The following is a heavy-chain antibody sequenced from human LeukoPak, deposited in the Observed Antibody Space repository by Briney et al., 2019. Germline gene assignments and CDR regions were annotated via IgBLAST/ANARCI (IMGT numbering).Heavy chain of an antibody. CDR3: ARDGRYRSSSPQFIYYYYYYGMDV. Sequence: PGGSLRLSCATSGFSFTDYPMNWVRQAPGKGLEWISNIRTTAEGAKYAYYADSVKGRFTISRDNAKNSLYLQMNSLRAEDTAVYYCARDGRYRSSSPQFIYYYYYYGMDVWGQGTTVTVSS. CDR1: GFSFTDYP. J-gene: IGHJ6*02. D-gene: IGHD6-6*01. CDR2: IRTTAEGAKYA. V-gene: IGHV3-21*05.